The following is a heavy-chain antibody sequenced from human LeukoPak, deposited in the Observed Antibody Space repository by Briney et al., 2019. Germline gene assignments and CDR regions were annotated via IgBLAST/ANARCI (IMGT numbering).Heavy chain of an antibody. V-gene: IGHV3-7*01. CDR3: ARWIQLWLELRPLNWFDP. J-gene: IGHJ5*02. CDR2: IKQDGSEK. D-gene: IGHD5-18*01. CDR1: GFTFSSYW. Sequence: PGGSLRLSCAASGFTFSSYWMSWVRQAPGKGLEWVANIKQDGSEKYYVDSVKGRFTISRDNAKNSLYLQMNSLRAEDTAVYYCARWIQLWLELRPLNWFDPWGQGTLVTVSS.